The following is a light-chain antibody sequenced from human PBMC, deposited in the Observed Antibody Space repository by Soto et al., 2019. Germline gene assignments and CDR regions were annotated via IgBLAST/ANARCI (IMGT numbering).Light chain of an antibody. CDR2: GND. CDR1: RSNIGGNT. J-gene: IGLJ1*01. CDR3: AAWDDSLNGPV. V-gene: IGLV1-44*01. Sequence: QLVLTQPPSASGTPGQRVTISCSGSRSNIGGNTVNWYQQFPGAAPKLLIYGNDQRPSGVPARFSGSKSATSASLAISGLQSEDEADYYCAAWDDSLNGPVFGTGTKLTVL.